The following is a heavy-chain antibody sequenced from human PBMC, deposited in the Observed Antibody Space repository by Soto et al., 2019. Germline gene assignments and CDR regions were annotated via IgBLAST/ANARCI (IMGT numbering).Heavy chain of an antibody. V-gene: IGHV4-34*01. Sequence: SETLSLTGAVYGGSFSGYYWSWIRQPPGKGLEWIGEINHSGSTNYNPSLKSRVTISVDTSKNQFSLKLSSVTAADTAVYYCARGRKEAARPYYYYGMDVWGQGTTVTVSS. CDR1: GGSFSGYY. CDR3: ARGRKEAARPYYYYGMDV. CDR2: INHSGST. D-gene: IGHD6-6*01. J-gene: IGHJ6*02.